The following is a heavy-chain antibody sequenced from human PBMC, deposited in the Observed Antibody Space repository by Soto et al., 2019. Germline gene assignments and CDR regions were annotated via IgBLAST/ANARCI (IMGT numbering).Heavy chain of an antibody. D-gene: IGHD6-19*01. CDR2: IGTAGDT. CDR1: GFTFSSYD. J-gene: IGHJ6*01. Sequence: GGSLRLSCLASGFTFSSYDMHWVRQATGKGLEWVSAIGTAGDTYYPGSVKGRFTISRENAKNSLYLQMNSLRAGDTAVYYCARDPIGDVAVAGTNYYYYGMDVWGKGTTVTVSS. CDR3: ARDPIGDVAVAGTNYYYYGMDV. V-gene: IGHV3-13*01.